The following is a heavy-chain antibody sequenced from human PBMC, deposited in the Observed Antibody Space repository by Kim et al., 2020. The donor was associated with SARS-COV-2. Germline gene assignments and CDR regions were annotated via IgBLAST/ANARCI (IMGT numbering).Heavy chain of an antibody. CDR2: IYHSGST. D-gene: IGHD6-19*01. V-gene: IGHV4-4*02. CDR1: GGSISSSNW. CDR3: ARWMAGMEAGRAFDI. J-gene: IGHJ3*02. Sequence: SETLSLTCAVSGGSISSSNWWSWVRQPPGKGLEWIGEIYHSGSTNYNPSLKSRVTISVDKSKNQFSLKLGSVTAADTAVYYCARWMAGMEAGRAFDIWGQGTMVTVSS.